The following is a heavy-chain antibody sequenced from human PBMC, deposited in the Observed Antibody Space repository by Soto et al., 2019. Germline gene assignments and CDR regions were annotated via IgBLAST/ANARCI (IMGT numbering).Heavy chain of an antibody. CDR3: ARQGYCSGGSCYLMHAFDI. CDR1: GGSISSYY. CDR2: IYYSGST. D-gene: IGHD2-15*01. J-gene: IGHJ3*02. Sequence: SETLSLTCTVSGGSISSYYWSWIRQPPGKGLEWIGYIYYSGSTNYNPSLKSRVTISVDTSKNQFSLKLSSVTAADTAVYYCARQGYCSGGSCYLMHAFDIWGQGTMVT. V-gene: IGHV4-59*08.